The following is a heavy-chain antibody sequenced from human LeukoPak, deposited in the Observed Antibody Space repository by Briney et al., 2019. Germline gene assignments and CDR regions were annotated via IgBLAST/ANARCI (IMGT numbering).Heavy chain of an antibody. Sequence: KPSETLSLTCTVSGGSISSGSYYWSWIRQPAGKGLEWIGRIYTSGSTNYNPSLKSRVTISVDTSKNQFSLKLSSVTAADTAVYYCARGGAWGDVVVPAATSSYYYYYMDVWGKGTTVTVSS. J-gene: IGHJ6*03. D-gene: IGHD2-2*01. CDR3: ARGGAWGDVVVPAATSSYYYYYMDV. CDR1: GGSISSGSYY. CDR2: IYTSGST. V-gene: IGHV4-61*02.